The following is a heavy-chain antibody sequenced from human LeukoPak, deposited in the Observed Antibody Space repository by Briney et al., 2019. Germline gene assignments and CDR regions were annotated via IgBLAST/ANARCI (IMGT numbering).Heavy chain of an antibody. V-gene: IGHV1-24*01. D-gene: IGHD3-9*01. CDR2: FDPEDGET. CDR1: GYTLTELS. CDR3: ATGSYDILTGYYRTDAFDI. J-gene: IGHJ3*02. Sequence: ASVKVSCKVSGYTLTELSMHWVRQAPGKGLEWMGGFDPEDGETIYAQKFQGRVTMTEDTSTDTAYMELSNLRSEDTAVYYCATGSYDILTGYYRTDAFDIWGQGTMVTVSS.